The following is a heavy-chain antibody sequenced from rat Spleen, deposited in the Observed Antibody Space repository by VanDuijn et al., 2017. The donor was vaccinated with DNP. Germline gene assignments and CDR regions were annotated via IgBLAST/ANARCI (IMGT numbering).Heavy chain of an antibody. CDR2: ITYDGGGT. CDR3: TTWGWLLGLDA. D-gene: IGHD1-12*03. V-gene: IGHV5-20*01. CDR1: GFTFSDYY. J-gene: IGHJ4*01. Sequence: EVQLVESGGGLVQPGNSLKLSCAASGFTFSDYYMAWVRQTPTKGLEWVAYITYDGGGTYSRDSVRGRFSLSRDNAKNSLYLQMDSLRSEDTATYYCTTWGWLLGLDAWGQRASVTVSS.